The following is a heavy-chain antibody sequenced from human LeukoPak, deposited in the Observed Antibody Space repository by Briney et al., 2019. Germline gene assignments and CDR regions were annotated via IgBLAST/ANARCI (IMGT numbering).Heavy chain of an antibody. D-gene: IGHD3-3*01. J-gene: IGHJ4*02. V-gene: IGHV1-46*01. CDR3: ATVPIFGVVMGYYFDY. Sequence: ASVKVSCKASGYTFTSYYMHWVRQAPGQGLEWMGIINPSGGSTSYAQKFQGRVTMTEDTSTDTAYMELSSLRSEDTAVYYCATVPIFGVVMGYYFDYWGQGTLVTVSS. CDR2: INPSGGST. CDR1: GYTFTSYY.